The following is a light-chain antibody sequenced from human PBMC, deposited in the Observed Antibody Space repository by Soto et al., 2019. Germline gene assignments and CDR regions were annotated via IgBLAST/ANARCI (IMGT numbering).Light chain of an antibody. Sequence: EIVMTQSPATLSVSPGERATLSCRASQSVSSNLAWYQQKPGQAPRLLIYGASTRATGIPARFSGSGSGTDFTLTSGSLQPEDFAVYCCQQYNNWPPGTFGQGTKLEIK. J-gene: IGKJ2*01. CDR2: GAS. V-gene: IGKV3-15*01. CDR1: QSVSSN. CDR3: QQYNNWPPGT.